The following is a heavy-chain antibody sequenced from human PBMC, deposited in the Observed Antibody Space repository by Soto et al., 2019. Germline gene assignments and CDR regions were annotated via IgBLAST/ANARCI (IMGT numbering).Heavy chain of an antibody. D-gene: IGHD2-15*01. CDR1: GGSISSYY. CDR3: ARATTDIVVVVAGGRRLGAFDI. J-gene: IGHJ3*02. Sequence: SETLSLTCAVSGGSISSYYWSWIRQPPGKGLKWIGYIYYSGNTNYNPSLKSRVTISVDTSKNQFSLKLTSVTAADTAVYYCARATTDIVVVVAGGRRLGAFDIWGQGTMVTVSS. V-gene: IGHV4-59*12. CDR2: IYYSGNT.